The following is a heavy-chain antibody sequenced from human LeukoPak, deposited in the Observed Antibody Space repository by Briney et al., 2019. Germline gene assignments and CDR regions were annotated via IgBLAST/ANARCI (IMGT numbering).Heavy chain of an antibody. CDR2: IYYSGST. CDR1: GGSISSGGYY. Sequence: PPETLSLTCTVSGGSISSGGYYWSWIRQHPGKGLEWIGYIYYSGSTYYNPSLKSRVTISVDTSKNQFSLKLSSVTAADTAVYYCARGGLRYFDWLLYYGMDVWGQGTTVTVSS. V-gene: IGHV4-31*03. D-gene: IGHD3-9*01. CDR3: ARGGLRYFDWLLYYGMDV. J-gene: IGHJ6*02.